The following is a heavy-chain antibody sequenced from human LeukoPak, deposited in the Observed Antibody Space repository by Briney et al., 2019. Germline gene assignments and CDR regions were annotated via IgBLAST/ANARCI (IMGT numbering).Heavy chain of an antibody. CDR3: ARQEYCGGDCYPDAFDI. CDR1: GGSISSSSYY. CDR2: IYYSGST. D-gene: IGHD2-21*01. J-gene: IGHJ3*02. V-gene: IGHV4-39*01. Sequence: SETLSLTCTVSGGSISSSSYYWGWIRQPPGKGLEWMGSIYYSGSTYYNPSLKSRVTISVDTSKNQFSLKLSSVTAADTAVYYCARQEYCGGDCYPDAFDIWGQGTMVTVSS.